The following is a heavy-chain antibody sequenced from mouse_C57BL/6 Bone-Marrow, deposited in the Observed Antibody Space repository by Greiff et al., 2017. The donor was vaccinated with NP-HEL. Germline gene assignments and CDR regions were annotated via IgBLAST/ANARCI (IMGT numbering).Heavy chain of an antibody. Sequence: VQLKQSGGGLVKPGGSLKLSCAASGFTFSDYGMHWVRQAPEKGLEWVAYISSGSSTIYYADTVKGRFTISRDNAKNTLFLQMTSLRSEDTAMYYCASNWAYWYFDVWGTGTTVTVSS. J-gene: IGHJ1*03. V-gene: IGHV5-17*01. CDR1: GFTFSDYG. D-gene: IGHD4-1*01. CDR3: ASNWAYWYFDV. CDR2: ISSGSSTI.